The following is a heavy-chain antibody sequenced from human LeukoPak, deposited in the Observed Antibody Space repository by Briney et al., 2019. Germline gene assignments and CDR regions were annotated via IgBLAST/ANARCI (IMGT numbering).Heavy chain of an antibody. CDR2: ISGGGTT. CDR3: VRNLPMDY. D-gene: IGHD1-14*01. CDR1: GFTLSSYP. Sequence: PGGSLRLSSSASGFTLSSYPMHWVRQAPGKGLEYVSSISGGGTTDYADSVRGRFTISRDNSKNTLYLQMSSLSPEDTAAYYCVRNLPMDYWGQGTLVTVSS. V-gene: IGHV3-64D*06. J-gene: IGHJ4*02.